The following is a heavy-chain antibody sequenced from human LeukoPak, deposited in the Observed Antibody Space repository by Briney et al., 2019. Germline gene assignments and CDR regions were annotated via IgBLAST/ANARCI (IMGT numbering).Heavy chain of an antibody. D-gene: IGHD1-7*01. CDR3: ARVTGTTLYYYMDV. J-gene: IGHJ6*03. CDR2: IYTTGST. CDR1: GGSISSGDYY. V-gene: IGHV4-61*02. Sequence: SQTLSLTCTVSGGSISSGDYYWSWIRQPAGKGLEWIGRIYTTGSTNYNPSLKSRVTMSVDTSKNQFSLKLSSVTAADTAVYYCARVTGTTLYYYMDVWGKGTTVTVSS.